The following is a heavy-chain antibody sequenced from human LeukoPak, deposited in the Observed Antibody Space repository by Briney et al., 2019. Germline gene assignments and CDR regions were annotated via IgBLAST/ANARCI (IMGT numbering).Heavy chain of an antibody. CDR3: AKGRLSVVYGVDY. CDR2: ISYDGSNK. D-gene: IGHD2-8*02. J-gene: IGHJ4*02. CDR1: GFIFSSYG. V-gene: IGHV3-30*18. Sequence: GRSLRLSCAASGFIFSSYGMHWVRQAPGKGLEWVAVISYDGSNKYYADSVKGRFTISRDNSKNTLYLQMNSLRAEDTAVYYCAKGRLSVVYGVDYWGQGTLVTVSS.